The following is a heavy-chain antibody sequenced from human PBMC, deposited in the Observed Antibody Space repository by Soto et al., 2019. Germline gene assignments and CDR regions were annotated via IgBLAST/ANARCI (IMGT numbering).Heavy chain of an antibody. Sequence: QVQLQESGPGLVKPSQTLSLTCTVSGGSISSGGYYWSWLHQHPGKGLEWIGYIYYSGSTYYNPSLKSRVTISVDTSKNQFSLKLSSVTAADTAVYYCARDQGYSYGNYFDYWGQGTLVTVSS. CDR2: IYYSGST. J-gene: IGHJ4*02. D-gene: IGHD5-18*01. CDR3: ARDQGYSYGNYFDY. CDR1: GGSISSGGYY. V-gene: IGHV4-31*03.